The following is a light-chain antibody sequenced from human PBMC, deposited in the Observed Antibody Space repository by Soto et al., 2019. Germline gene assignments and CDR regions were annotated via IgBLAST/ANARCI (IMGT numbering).Light chain of an antibody. CDR2: GAS. CDR1: QSVSSD. J-gene: IGKJ5*01. CDR3: QQYNNWPPLT. Sequence: EIVMTQSPATLSVSPGERVTLSCRASQSVSSDLAWYQQKPGQAPRLLIYGASTRATGIPARFSGSGSGTEFTLTISSLQSEDFAVYYCQQYNNWPPLTFGQGTRREIK. V-gene: IGKV3-15*01.